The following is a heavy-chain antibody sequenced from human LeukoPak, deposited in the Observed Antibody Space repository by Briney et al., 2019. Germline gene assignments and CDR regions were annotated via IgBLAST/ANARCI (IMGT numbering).Heavy chain of an antibody. V-gene: IGHV3-21*04. CDR2: ISSSSSYI. Sequence: GGSLRLSCAASGFTFSSYSMNWVRQAPGKGLEWVSSISSSSSYIYYADPVKGRFTISRDNAKNSLYLQMNSLRAEDTAVYYCARDLVLGYSSPWYFDYWGQGTLVTVSS. CDR3: ARDLVLGYSSPWYFDY. CDR1: GFTFSSYS. J-gene: IGHJ4*02. D-gene: IGHD6-19*01.